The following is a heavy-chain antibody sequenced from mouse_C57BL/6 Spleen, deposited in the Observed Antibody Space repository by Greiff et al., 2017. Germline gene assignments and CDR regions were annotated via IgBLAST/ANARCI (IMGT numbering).Heavy chain of an antibody. Sequence: VQLQQSGPELVKPGASVKISCKASGYAFSSSWMTWVKQRPGKGLEWIGRIYPGDGDTNYNGKFKGKATLTADKSSSTAYMQLSSLTSEDSAVYFCARRDYGSGYFDYWGQGTTLTVSS. J-gene: IGHJ2*01. V-gene: IGHV1-82*01. D-gene: IGHD1-1*01. CDR3: ARRDYGSGYFDY. CDR1: GYAFSSSW. CDR2: IYPGDGDT.